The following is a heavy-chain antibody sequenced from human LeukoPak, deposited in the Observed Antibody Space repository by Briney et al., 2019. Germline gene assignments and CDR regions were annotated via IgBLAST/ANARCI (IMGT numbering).Heavy chain of an antibody. CDR1: GYTFTGYY. CDR2: INPNSGGT. V-gene: IGHV1-2*02. D-gene: IGHD2-15*01. CDR3: ARAGYCSGGTCYVPYNWFDP. Sequence: ASVKVSCKASGYTFTGYYMHWVRQAAGQGLEWMGWINPNSGGTNYAQKFQGRVTMTRDTSISTTYMEMSRLRSDDTAVYYCARAGYCSGGTCYVPYNWFDPWGQGTLVTVSS. J-gene: IGHJ5*02.